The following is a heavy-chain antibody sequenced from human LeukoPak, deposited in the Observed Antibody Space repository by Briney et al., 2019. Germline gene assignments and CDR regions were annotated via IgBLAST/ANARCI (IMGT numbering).Heavy chain of an antibody. V-gene: IGHV1-69*13. J-gene: IGHJ3*02. CDR1: GGTFSSYA. CDR2: IIPIFGTA. Sequence: GASVKVSCKASGGTFSSYAVSWVRQAPGQGLEWMGGIIPIFGTANYAQKLQGRVTITADESTSTAYMELSSLRSEDTAVYYCATGAPSYVWGSYRHAADDVFDIWGQGTMVTVSS. CDR3: ATGAPSYVWGSYRHAADDVFDI. D-gene: IGHD3-16*02.